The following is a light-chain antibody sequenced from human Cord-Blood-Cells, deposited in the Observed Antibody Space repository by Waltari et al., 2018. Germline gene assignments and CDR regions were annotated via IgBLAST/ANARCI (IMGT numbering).Light chain of an antibody. CDR1: QSVRSSY. Sequence: EIVLTQSPGTLSFSPGERANLSCRASQSVRSSYLAWYQQKPGQAPRLLIYGASSRATGIPDRFSGSGSGTDFTLTISRLEPEDFAVYYCQQYGSSPRTFGQGTKVEIK. CDR3: QQYGSSPRT. J-gene: IGKJ1*01. V-gene: IGKV3-20*01. CDR2: GAS.